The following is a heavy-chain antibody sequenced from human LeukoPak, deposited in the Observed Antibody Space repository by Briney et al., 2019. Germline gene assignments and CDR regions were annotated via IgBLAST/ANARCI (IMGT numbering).Heavy chain of an antibody. CDR3: TRENYDFWSGHDY. V-gene: IGHV3-49*04. D-gene: IGHD3-3*01. J-gene: IGHJ4*02. Sequence: QPGGSLRLSCAASGFTFSSYEMNWVRQAPGKGLEWVGFIRSKAYGGTTEYAASVKGRFTISRDDSKSIAYLQMNSLKTEDTAVYYCTRENYDFWSGHDYWGQGTLVTVSS. CDR1: GFTFSSYE. CDR2: IRSKAYGGTT.